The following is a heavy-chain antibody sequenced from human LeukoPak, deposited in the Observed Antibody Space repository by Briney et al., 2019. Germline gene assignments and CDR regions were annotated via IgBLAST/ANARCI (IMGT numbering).Heavy chain of an antibody. D-gene: IGHD3-9*01. CDR3: TRGGPNDVLTGRSGYFDY. CDR2: IRIKRYSGTT. Sequence: PGGSLRLSCIASGFTFGDYPMSWVRQAPGKGLEWVSYIRIKRYSGTTEYAASVKGRFTMSRDDSNSIAYLQMDSLTTDDTAVYYCTRGGPNDVLTGRSGYFDYWGQGTLVTVSS. J-gene: IGHJ4*02. V-gene: IGHV3-49*04. CDR1: GFTFGDYP.